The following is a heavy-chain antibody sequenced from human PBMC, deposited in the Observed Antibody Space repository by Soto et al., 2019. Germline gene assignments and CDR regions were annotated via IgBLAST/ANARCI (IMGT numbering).Heavy chain of an antibody. J-gene: IGHJ5*02. CDR2: ISYDGSNK. Sequence: GGSLRLSCAASGFTFSTYSMNWVRQAPGKGLEWVAVISYDGSNKYYADSVKGRFTISRDNSKNTLYLQMNSLRAEDTAVYYCARASGIVVVIGPWGQGTLVTVSS. V-gene: IGHV3-30-3*01. D-gene: IGHD3-22*01. CDR1: GFTFSTYS. CDR3: ARASGIVVVIGP.